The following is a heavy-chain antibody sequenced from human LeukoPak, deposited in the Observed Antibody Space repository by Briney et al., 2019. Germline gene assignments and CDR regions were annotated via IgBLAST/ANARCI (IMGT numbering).Heavy chain of an antibody. V-gene: IGHV3-20*04. CDR3: TRVEVEQQLVDY. J-gene: IGHJ4*02. Sequence: GGSLRLSCAASGFTFDDYGMTWVRQAPGKGLEWVSGINWNGGSIGYADSVKGRFTISRDNAKNSLYLQMNSLRGEDTALYYCTRVEVEQQLVDYWGQGTLVTVSS. CDR1: GFTFDDYG. CDR2: INWNGGSI. D-gene: IGHD6-13*01.